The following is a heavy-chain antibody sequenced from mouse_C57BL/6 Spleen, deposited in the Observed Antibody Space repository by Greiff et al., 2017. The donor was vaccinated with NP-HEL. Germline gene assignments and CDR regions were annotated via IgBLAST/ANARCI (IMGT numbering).Heavy chain of an antibody. CDR1: GFTFSSYG. CDR2: ISSGGSYT. V-gene: IGHV5-6*01. D-gene: IGHD1-1*01. J-gene: IGHJ1*03. Sequence: EVQLQESGGDLVKPGGSLKLSCAASGFTFSSYGMSWVRQTPDKRLEWVATISSGGSYTYYPDSVKGRFTISRDNAKNTLYLQMSSLKSEDTAMYYCARHAWGVEEDWYFDVWGTGTTVTVSS. CDR3: ARHAWGVEEDWYFDV.